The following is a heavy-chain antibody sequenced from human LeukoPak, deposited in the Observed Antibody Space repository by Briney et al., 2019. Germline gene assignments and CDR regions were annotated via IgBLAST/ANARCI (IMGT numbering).Heavy chain of an antibody. Sequence: ASVNVSCTASGYTFTSYGISWVRQAPGQGLEWMGWISAYNGNTNYAQKLQGRVTMPTDTSTSTAYMELRSLRSDDTAVYYCARDSLGVATHDDDYWGQGTLVTVST. D-gene: IGHD5-12*01. V-gene: IGHV1-18*04. CDR3: ARDSLGVATHDDDY. CDR1: GYTFTSYG. J-gene: IGHJ4*02. CDR2: ISAYNGNT.